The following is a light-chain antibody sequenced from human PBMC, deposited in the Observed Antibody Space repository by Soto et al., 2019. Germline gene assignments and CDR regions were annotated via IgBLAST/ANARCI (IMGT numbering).Light chain of an antibody. CDR2: AAS. CDR3: QQYYSYPFT. J-gene: IGKJ3*01. Sequence: IRVTQSPSSLSASTGDRVTITCRASQGISSYLAWYQQKPGRAPKLLIYAASTLQSGVPSRFSGSGSGTDFTLTISCLQSEDFATYYCQQYYSYPFTFGPGTKVDIK. V-gene: IGKV1-8*01. CDR1: QGISSY.